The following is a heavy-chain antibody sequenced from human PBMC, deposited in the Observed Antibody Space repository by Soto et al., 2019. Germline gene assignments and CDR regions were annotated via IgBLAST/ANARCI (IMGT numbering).Heavy chain of an antibody. Sequence: SETLSLTCTVSGGSISSSSYYWGWIRQPPGKGLEWIGSIYYSGSTYYNPSLKSRVTISVDTSKNQFSLKLSSVTAADTAVYYCARQLGYCSGGSCYYFDYWGQGTLVTVSS. D-gene: IGHD2-15*01. CDR2: IYYSGST. J-gene: IGHJ4*02. V-gene: IGHV4-39*01. CDR3: ARQLGYCSGGSCYYFDY. CDR1: GGSISSSSYY.